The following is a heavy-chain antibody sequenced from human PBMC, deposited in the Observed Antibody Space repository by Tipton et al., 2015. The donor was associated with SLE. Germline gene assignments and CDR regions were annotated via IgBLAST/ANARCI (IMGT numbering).Heavy chain of an antibody. V-gene: IGHV4-59*01. J-gene: IGHJ4*02. Sequence: LRLSCTVSGSSITAYYWTWIRQPPGKGLEWIGYVYYSGSTYYYPSLKSRITISVDTSKNQFSLKLSSVTAADTAVYYCAKDSGTYYFDFWGQGVLVNVSS. CDR2: VYYSGST. CDR1: GSSITAYY. D-gene: IGHD1-26*01. CDR3: AKDSGTYYFDF.